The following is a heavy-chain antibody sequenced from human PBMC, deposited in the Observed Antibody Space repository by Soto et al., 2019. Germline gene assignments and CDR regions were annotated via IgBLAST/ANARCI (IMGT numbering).Heavy chain of an antibody. CDR1: GFTFSSSD. J-gene: IGHJ4*02. Sequence: GGSLRLSCAASGFTFSSSDMNWVRQAPGKGLEWVSSFSSRDGSKYYAVSVKSRFTITRDNARNSLYLHMPRLSAEATPFYSCAARGPAPSFDYWGQGTQVTVSS. D-gene: IGHD3-10*01. CDR2: FSSRDGSK. CDR3: AARGPAPSFDY. V-gene: IGHV3-48*03.